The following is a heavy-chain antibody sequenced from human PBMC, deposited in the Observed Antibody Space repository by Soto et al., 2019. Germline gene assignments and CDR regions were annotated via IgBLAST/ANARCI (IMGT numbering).Heavy chain of an antibody. CDR1: GGSISSSSYY. CDR2: IYYSGST. D-gene: IGHD3-16*01. J-gene: IGHJ4*02. V-gene: IGHV4-39*01. CDR3: ARTPSYYYGCGPCGSPFDY. Sequence: SETLSLTCTVSGGSISSSSYYLVWIRQPPGKGLEWIGNIYYSGSTHYKPSLKSRATISIDMSKNPFSLKVTSMTAADTAVYYCARTPSYYYGCGPCGSPFDYWGLGNWVPVSS.